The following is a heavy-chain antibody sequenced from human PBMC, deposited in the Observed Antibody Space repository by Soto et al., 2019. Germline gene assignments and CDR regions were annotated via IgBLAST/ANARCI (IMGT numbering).Heavy chain of an antibody. CDR2: INHSGST. CDR3: ARVSGSYYYGKDV. D-gene: IGHD1-26*01. CDR1: GWSFSTYF. V-gene: IGHV4-34*01. Sequence: SETLSLTCAVYGWSFSTYFWSWIRQPPGKGLEWIGEINHSGSTNYNPSLKSRVTISVDTSKNQFSLKLHSVTAADTAVYYCARVSGSYYYGKDVWGQGTTVTVSS. J-gene: IGHJ6*02.